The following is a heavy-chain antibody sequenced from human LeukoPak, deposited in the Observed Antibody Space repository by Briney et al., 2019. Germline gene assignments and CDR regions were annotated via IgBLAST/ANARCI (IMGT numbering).Heavy chain of an antibody. CDR2: ISSSGSTI. Sequence: EAGGSLRLSCAASGFTFSSYEMNWVRQAPGKGLEWVSYISSSGSTIYYADSVKGRFTISRDNAKNTLYLQMNSLRAEDTAVYYCARDTAFDYWGQGTLVTVSS. D-gene: IGHD5-18*01. CDR1: GFTFSSYE. CDR3: ARDTAFDY. V-gene: IGHV3-48*03. J-gene: IGHJ4*02.